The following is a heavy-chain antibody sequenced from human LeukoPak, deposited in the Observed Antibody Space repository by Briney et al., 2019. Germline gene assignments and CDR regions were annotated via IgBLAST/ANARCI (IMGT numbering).Heavy chain of an antibody. CDR1: GFTFSSYA. D-gene: IGHD3-10*01. CDR3: AKVPSDGSGFYFDY. J-gene: IGHJ4*02. CDR2: ISGSGGST. V-gene: IGHV3-23*01. Sequence: GGSLRLSCAASGFTFSSYAMSWVRQAPGKGLEWVSAISGSGGSTYYADSGKGRFTISRDNSKNTLYLQRNSLRAEDTAVYYCAKVPSDGSGFYFDYWGQGTLVTVSS.